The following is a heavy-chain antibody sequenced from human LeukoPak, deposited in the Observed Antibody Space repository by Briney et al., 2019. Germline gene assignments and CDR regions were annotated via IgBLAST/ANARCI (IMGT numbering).Heavy chain of an antibody. J-gene: IGHJ6*02. V-gene: IGHV3-33*01. CDR3: ARERYGMDV. CDR1: GFTFSIYG. CDR2: IWYDGSKT. Sequence: GGSLRLSCAASGFTFSIYGMHWVRQAPGKGLEWVAIIWYDGSKTYYADSVKGRFTISRDNAKNSLYLQMNSLRAEDTAVYYCARERYGMDVWGQGTTVTVSS.